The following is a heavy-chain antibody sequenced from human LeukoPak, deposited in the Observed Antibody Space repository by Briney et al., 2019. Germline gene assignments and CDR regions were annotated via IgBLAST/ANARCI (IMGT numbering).Heavy chain of an antibody. V-gene: IGHV3-7*03. CDR3: AREGIYSSSPCFDY. Sequence: GGSLRLSCAASGFTFSSYWMNWARQAPGKGLEWVASINHNGNVNYYVDSVKGRFTISRDNAKNSLYLQMSNLRAEDTAVYFCAREGIYSSSPCFDYWGQGTLVTVSS. CDR1: GFTFSSYW. J-gene: IGHJ4*02. D-gene: IGHD6-13*01. CDR2: INHNGNVN.